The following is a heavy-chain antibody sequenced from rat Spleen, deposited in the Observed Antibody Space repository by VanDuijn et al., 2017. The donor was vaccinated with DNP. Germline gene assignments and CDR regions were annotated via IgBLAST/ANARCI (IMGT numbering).Heavy chain of an antibody. D-gene: IGHD1-1*01. Sequence: QVQLKESGPGLVQPSQTLSLTCTVSGFSLTRDGVTWVRQPPGKGLEWLAAMSSGGSTYYNSTLKSRLSLSRDTSTNQIFLKMNSLQTDDTAVYYCAEETTGVYWGQGVMVTVSS. CDR2: MSSGGST. CDR1: GFSLTRDG. J-gene: IGHJ2*01. V-gene: IGHV2S12*01. CDR3: AEETTGVY.